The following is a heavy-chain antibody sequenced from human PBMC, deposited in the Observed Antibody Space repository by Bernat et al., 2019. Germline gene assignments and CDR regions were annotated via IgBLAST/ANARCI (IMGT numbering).Heavy chain of an antibody. V-gene: IGHV3-15*07. CDR1: GFTFSNAW. J-gene: IGHJ3*02. CDR3: ARVSGIAAAGDPRGAFDI. D-gene: IGHD6-13*01. CDR2: IKSKVDGGTT. Sequence: EVQLVESGGGLVKPGGSLRLSCAGSGFTFSNAWMNWVRQAPGKGLEWVGRIKSKVDGGTTDYAAPVKGRFSISRDDSQNMVYLQMNSLRAEDTAVYYCARVSGIAAAGDPRGAFDIWGQGTMVTVSS.